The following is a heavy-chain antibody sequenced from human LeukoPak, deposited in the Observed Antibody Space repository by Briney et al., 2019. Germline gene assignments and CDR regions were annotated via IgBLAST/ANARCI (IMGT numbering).Heavy chain of an antibody. Sequence: GGSLRLSCAASGFTFSTYWMSWVRQAPGKGLEWVATIKEDGSEKYYVDSMKGRFTISRDNAKNSLSLQMNSLRAEDTAVYYCARGGVYSSGSYYLYYFDYWGQGTLVTVSS. V-gene: IGHV3-7*02. CDR3: ARGGVYSSGSYYLYYFDY. D-gene: IGHD6-19*01. CDR1: GFTFSTYW. CDR2: IKEDGSEK. J-gene: IGHJ4*02.